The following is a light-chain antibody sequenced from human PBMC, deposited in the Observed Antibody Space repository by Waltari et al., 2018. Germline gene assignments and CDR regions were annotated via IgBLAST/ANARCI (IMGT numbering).Light chain of an antibody. Sequence: DIQMTQSPSTLSASVRDRVSFTCRASQSISCWLAWYQQKPGKAPKLLIYKASSLESWVPLRFSGSGSGTEFTLTISSLQPDDFATYYCQQYNSYPVTFGQGTKLEIK. CDR1: QSISCW. J-gene: IGKJ2*01. V-gene: IGKV1-5*03. CDR3: QQYNSYPVT. CDR2: KAS.